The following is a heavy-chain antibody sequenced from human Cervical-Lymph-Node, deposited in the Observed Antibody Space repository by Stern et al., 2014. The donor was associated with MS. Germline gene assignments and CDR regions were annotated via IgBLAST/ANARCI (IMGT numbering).Heavy chain of an antibody. V-gene: IGHV1-69*01. CDR1: GGTFTSNA. Sequence: VQLVESGAEVKKPGSSVKVSCKASGGTFTSNAVSWVRQAPGHGLEWMGGIIPTFGPANYGQRFQGRVTLTGDASTSTAYMELSRLRSEDTAVYYCARDAGIAVAGTGPYYFDFWGQGTLVTVSS. CDR3: ARDAGIAVAGTGPYYFDF. J-gene: IGHJ4*02. CDR2: IIPTFGPA. D-gene: IGHD6-19*01.